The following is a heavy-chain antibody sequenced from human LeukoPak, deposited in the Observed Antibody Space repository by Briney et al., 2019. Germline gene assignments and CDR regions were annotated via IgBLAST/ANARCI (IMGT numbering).Heavy chain of an antibody. V-gene: IGHV3-66*01. D-gene: IGHD3-3*01. CDR2: IYSGGST. CDR3: ARNYDFWSGYFNTFDY. J-gene: IGHJ4*02. CDR1: GFTVSSNY. Sequence: GGSLRLSCAASGFTVSSNYLSWVRQAPGKGLEWVSVIYSGGSTYYAGSVKGRFTISRDNSKNTLYVQMNSLRVEDTAVYYCARNYDFWSGYFNTFDYWGQGTLVTVSS.